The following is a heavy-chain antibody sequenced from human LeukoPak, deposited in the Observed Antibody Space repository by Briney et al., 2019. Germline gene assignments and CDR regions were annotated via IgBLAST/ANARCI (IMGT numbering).Heavy chain of an antibody. D-gene: IGHD6-6*01. CDR3: ASVVAARIEYFQH. Sequence: PSETLSLTCTVSGGSISSGSYYWSWIRQPAGKGLEWIGRIYASGSTNYNPSLKSRVTISVDTSRDQFSLKLSSVSAAHTAVYYCASVVAARIEYFQHWGQGTLVTVSS. V-gene: IGHV4-61*02. CDR2: IYASGST. J-gene: IGHJ1*01. CDR1: GGSISSGSYY.